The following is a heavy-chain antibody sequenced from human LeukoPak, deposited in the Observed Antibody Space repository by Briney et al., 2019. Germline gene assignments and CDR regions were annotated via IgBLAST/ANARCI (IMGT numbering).Heavy chain of an antibody. CDR1: GGTFSTYA. CDR3: ARAPPPDYYDSSGYYIFDY. J-gene: IGHJ4*02. Sequence: SVKVSCKASGGTFSTYAISSVRQAPGQGLEWMGGIIPIFGTANYAQKFQGRVTITADESTSTAYMELSSLRFEDTAVYYCARAPPPDYYDSSGYYIFDYWGQGTLVTVSS. CDR2: IIPIFGTA. V-gene: IGHV1-69*13. D-gene: IGHD3-22*01.